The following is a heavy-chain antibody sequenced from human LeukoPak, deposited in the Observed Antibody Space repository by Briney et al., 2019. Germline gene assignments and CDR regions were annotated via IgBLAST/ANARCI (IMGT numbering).Heavy chain of an antibody. V-gene: IGHV4-4*02. Sequence: SETLSLTCAVSGGSISSSNWWSWVRQPPGKGLEWIGEIYHSGSTNYNPSLKSRVTISVDEPKNQFSLKLSSVTAADTAVYYCARERRQLVFDYWGQGTLVTVSS. CDR3: ARERRQLVFDY. J-gene: IGHJ4*02. CDR1: GGSISSSNW. CDR2: IYHSGST. D-gene: IGHD6-13*01.